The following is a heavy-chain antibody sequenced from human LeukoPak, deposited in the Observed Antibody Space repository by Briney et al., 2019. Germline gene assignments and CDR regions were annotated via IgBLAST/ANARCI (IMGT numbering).Heavy chain of an antibody. CDR3: ARGVVFKYYYGSGSYFRPKPNWFDP. J-gene: IGHJ5*02. V-gene: IGHV4-34*01. CDR2: INHSGNT. CDR1: GGSFSDYY. Sequence: SETLSLTCAVYGGSFSDYYWTWIRQSPGKGLEWIGEINHSGNTDYNPSLKGRVTISVDTSKNQFSLKLSSVTAADTAVYYCARGVVFKYYYGSGSYFRPKPNWFDPWGQGTLVTASS. D-gene: IGHD3-10*01.